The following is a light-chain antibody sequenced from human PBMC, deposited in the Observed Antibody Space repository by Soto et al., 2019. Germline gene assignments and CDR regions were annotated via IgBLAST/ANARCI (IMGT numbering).Light chain of an antibody. CDR1: SSDVGSYNL. CDR3: CSYAGSSSV. J-gene: IGLJ2*01. CDR2: EGS. Sequence: QSVLTQPASVSESPGQSITISCTGTSSDVGSYNLVSWYQQHPGKAPKLMIYEGSKRPSGVSDRFSGSKSGYTVSLTISGLQAEDEADYYCCSYAGSSSVFGGGTKVTVL. V-gene: IGLV2-23*01.